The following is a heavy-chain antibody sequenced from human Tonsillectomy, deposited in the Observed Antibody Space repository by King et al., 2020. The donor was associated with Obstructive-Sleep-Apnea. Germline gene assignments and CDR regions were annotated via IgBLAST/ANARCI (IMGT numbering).Heavy chain of an antibody. CDR1: GFTFSSYA. CDR3: ARGGSVATIGHLDWYFDL. D-gene: IGHD5-12*01. Sequence: VQLVESGGGVVQPGRSLRLSCAASGFTFSSYAVHWVRQAPGKGLEWLAVISYDGSGKYYADSVKGRFTISRDNSKNTLYLQMNSLRPEDTALYYCARGGSVATIGHLDWYFDLWGRGTLITVSS. J-gene: IGHJ2*01. CDR2: ISYDGSGK. V-gene: IGHV3-30-3*01.